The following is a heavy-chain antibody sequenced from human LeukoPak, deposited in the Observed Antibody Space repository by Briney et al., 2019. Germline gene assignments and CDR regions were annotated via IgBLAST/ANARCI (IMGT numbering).Heavy chain of an antibody. J-gene: IGHJ6*03. CDR3: ARDQKNYGSGSYYEYYYYMDV. Sequence: GGSLRLSCAASGFTVSSNYMSWVRQAPGKGLEWVSVIYSGGSTYYADSVKGRSTISRDNSKNTLYLQMNSLRAEDTAVYYCARDQKNYGSGSYYEYYYYMDVWGKGTTVTVSS. D-gene: IGHD3-10*01. V-gene: IGHV3-66*02. CDR2: IYSGGST. CDR1: GFTVSSNY.